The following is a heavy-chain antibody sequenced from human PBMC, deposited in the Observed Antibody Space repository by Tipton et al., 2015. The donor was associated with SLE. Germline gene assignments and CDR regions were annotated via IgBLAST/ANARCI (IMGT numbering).Heavy chain of an antibody. CDR1: GGSLSSSSFY. CDR2: IYYSGST. J-gene: IGHJ4*02. D-gene: IGHD6-6*01. CDR3: ARTLEAQFDY. V-gene: IGHV4-39*01. Sequence: TLSLTCTVSGGSLSSSSFYWCWIRQPPGKGLVWIGGIYYSGSTSYNPSLKSRVTISVDTSKNQFSLKLSSVTAADTSVYFCARTLEAQFDYWGQGTLATVSS.